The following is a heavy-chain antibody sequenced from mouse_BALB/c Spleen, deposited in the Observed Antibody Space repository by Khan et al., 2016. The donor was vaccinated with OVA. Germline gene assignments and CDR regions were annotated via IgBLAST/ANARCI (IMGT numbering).Heavy chain of an antibody. CDR2: ISYSGST. Sequence: EVQLQESGPGLVKPSQSLSLTCNVTGYSITSDYAWNWIRQFPGNKLEWMGYISYSGSTTYNPSLKSRISITRDTSKNQCFLQLNSVTTEDTATCYFARWFTYWGQGTLVTVSA. J-gene: IGHJ3*01. CDR3: ARWFTY. CDR1: GYSITSDYA. V-gene: IGHV3-2*02.